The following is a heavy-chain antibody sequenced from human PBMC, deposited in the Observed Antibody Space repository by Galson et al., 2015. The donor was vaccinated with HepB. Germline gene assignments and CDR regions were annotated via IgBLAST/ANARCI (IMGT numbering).Heavy chain of an antibody. CDR3: ATDYSSGCDY. CDR2: ISAGSGNT. V-gene: IGHV1-3*01. CDR1: GYAFTSSS. Sequence: VKVSCKASGYAFTSSSMHWVRQAPGQRLEWMGWISAGSGNTRYSQKFQGRVTITRDTSASTGYMELSSLRSEDTAVYFCATDYSSGCDYWGQGTLVTVSS. D-gene: IGHD6-19*01. J-gene: IGHJ4*02.